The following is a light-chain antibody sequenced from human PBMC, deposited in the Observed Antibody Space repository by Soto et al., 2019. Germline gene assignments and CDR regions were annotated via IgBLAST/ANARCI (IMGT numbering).Light chain of an antibody. CDR3: QQYYSTPYT. J-gene: IGKJ2*01. V-gene: IGKV4-1*01. CDR1: QSVLYSSNNKNY. Sequence: DIVMTQSPDSLAVSLGERATINCKSSQSVLYSSNNKNYLAWYQQKQGQPPKVLIYWASTRESGVPDRFSGSGSGTDFPLTISSLQAEDVAVYYCQQYYSTPYTFGQGTKLEIK. CDR2: WAS.